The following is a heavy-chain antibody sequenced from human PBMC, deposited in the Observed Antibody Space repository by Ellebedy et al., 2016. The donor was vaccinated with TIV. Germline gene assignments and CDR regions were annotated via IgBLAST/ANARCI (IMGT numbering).Heavy chain of an antibody. CDR2: ITPDGRNK. V-gene: IGHV3-30*03. J-gene: IGHJ6*02. Sequence: GESLKISCVVSGFTFSTYGMHWVRQAPGRGLEWVAIITPDGRNKYHAEYVKGRFIISRDNSKNPVYLQMNSLRGEDTAIYYFARGGEMDVWGQGTTVTVSS. CDR3: ARGGEMDV. CDR1: GFTFSTYG. D-gene: IGHD3-10*01.